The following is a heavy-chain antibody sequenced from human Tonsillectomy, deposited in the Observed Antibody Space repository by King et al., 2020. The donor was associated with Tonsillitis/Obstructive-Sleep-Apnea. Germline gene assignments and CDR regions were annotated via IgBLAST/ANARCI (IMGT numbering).Heavy chain of an antibody. CDR2: IYSGGST. Sequence: VQLVESGGGLVQPGGSLRLSCAASGFTVSSNYMSWVRQAPGKGLEWVSVIYSGGSTYYADSVKGRFTISRDNSKNTLYLHMNSLRAEDTAVYYCARDSPSEAAAASFWGQGTLVTVSS. CDR1: GFTVSSNY. J-gene: IGHJ4*02. CDR3: ARDSPSEAAAASF. D-gene: IGHD6-13*01. V-gene: IGHV3-66*01.